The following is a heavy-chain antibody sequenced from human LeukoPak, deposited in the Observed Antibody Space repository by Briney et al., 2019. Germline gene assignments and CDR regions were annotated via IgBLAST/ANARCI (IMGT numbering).Heavy chain of an antibody. V-gene: IGHV3-7*01. J-gene: IGHJ3*02. D-gene: IGHD3-3*02. CDR1: GFTFSSYW. Sequence: GGSLRLSCAASGFTFSSYWMSWVRQAPGKGLEWVANIKQDGSERYYVDSVKGRFTISRDNAKSSLYLQMNSLRAEDTAVFYCARIRAANAFDIWGQGTMVTVSS. CDR3: ARIRAANAFDI. CDR2: IKQDGSER.